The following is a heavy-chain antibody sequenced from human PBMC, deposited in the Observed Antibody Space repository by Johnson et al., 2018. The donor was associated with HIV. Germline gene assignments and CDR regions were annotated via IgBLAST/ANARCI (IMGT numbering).Heavy chain of an antibody. Sequence: QVQLVESGGGVVQPGGSLRLSCAAFGFTFSTYGIHWVRQAPGKALEWVAVISYDGSNKYYADSVKGRFTISRDNSKNTRYLQMNSLRPEDTAVYYCAKDQLVGATYAAFDIWGQGTMVTVSS. CDR1: GFTFSTYG. CDR2: ISYDGSNK. V-gene: IGHV3-30*18. CDR3: AKDQLVGATYAAFDI. D-gene: IGHD1-26*01. J-gene: IGHJ3*02.